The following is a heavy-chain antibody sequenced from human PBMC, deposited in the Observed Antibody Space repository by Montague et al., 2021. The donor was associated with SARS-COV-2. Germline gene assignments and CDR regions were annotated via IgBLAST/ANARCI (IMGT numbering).Heavy chain of an antibody. CDR3: ARHITGSGNAFDI. CDR1: GGSISSTSYN. Sequence: SETLSLTCTVSGGSISSTSYNWVRTRQPPGKGLVWIVSISDSGNTYYKSSLKSRVTISVDTSKNQFSLRLSSVTAADTAVYYCARHITGSGNAFDIWGQGTMVTVSS. J-gene: IGHJ3*02. CDR2: ISDSGNT. V-gene: IGHV4-39*01. D-gene: IGHD3-10*01.